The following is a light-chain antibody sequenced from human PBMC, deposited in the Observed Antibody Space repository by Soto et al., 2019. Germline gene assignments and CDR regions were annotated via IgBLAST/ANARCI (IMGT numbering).Light chain of an antibody. Sequence: QSVLTQPRSVSGSPGQSVTISCTGTSSDVGDYNYVSWYQQHPGKAPKLMLYDVNKRPSGVPDRFSGSKSGNTASLTISGLQAEDEADYYCCSYAGTYTQIFGGGTKLTVL. CDR3: CSYAGTYTQI. CDR1: SSDVGDYNY. CDR2: DVN. V-gene: IGLV2-11*01. J-gene: IGLJ2*01.